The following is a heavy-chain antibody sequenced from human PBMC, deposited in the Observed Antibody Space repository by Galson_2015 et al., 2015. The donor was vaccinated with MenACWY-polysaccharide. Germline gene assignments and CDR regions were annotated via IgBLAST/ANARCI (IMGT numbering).Heavy chain of an antibody. CDR2: INCDGSST. V-gene: IGHV3-74*01. CDR3: ARGYSAYA. CDR1: GFTFSTYW. J-gene: IGHJ5*02. D-gene: IGHD5-12*01. Sequence: SLRLSCAASGFTFSTYWMHWVRQAPGKGLVWVSRINCDGSSTNYADSVKGRFPISRDHAKNTLYLQMHSLSAEDTALYYCARGYSAYAWGQGTLVTVSA.